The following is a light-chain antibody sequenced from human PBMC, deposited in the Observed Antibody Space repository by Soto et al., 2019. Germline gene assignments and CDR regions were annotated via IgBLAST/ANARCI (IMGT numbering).Light chain of an antibody. CDR2: DVS. CDR3: SSYTGGNDRVV. Sequence: QSVLTQPAAVSGSPGQSITISCTGSDVGTYRYVSWYQQHPDKAPRLMIYDVSNRPSGVSDRFSGSKSGNTASLTISDLQPEAEAYFFCSSYTGGNDRVVFGGGTKVTV. J-gene: IGLJ2*01. V-gene: IGLV2-14*03. CDR1: SDVGTYRY.